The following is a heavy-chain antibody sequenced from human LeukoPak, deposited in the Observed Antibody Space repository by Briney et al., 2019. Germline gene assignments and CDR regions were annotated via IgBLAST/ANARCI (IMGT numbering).Heavy chain of an antibody. D-gene: IGHD6-13*01. CDR1: GGTFSSYT. CDR2: IIPILGIA. V-gene: IGHV1-69*04. Sequence: ASVKVACKASGGTFSSYTISWVRQAPGQGLEWMGRIIPILGIANYAQKFQGRVTITADKSTSTAYMELSSQRSEDTAVYYCARDHGASAAAAVRYFDLWGRGTLVTVSS. J-gene: IGHJ2*01. CDR3: ARDHGASAAAAVRYFDL.